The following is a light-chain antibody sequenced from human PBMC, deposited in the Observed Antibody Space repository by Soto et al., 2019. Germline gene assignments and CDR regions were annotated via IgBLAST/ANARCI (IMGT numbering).Light chain of an antibody. Sequence: EIVMTQSPATLSVSPGERATLSCRASQSVSSSLAWYQQKPGQAPRLLIYGASTRATGIPARFSGGGSGTEFTLTISSLQSEDFAVYYCQQYNNWRTFGQGTKLQIK. V-gene: IGKV3-15*01. J-gene: IGKJ2*01. CDR2: GAS. CDR1: QSVSSS. CDR3: QQYNNWRT.